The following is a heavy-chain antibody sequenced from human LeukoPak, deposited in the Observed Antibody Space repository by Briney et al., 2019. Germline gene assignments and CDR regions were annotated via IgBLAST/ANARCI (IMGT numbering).Heavy chain of an antibody. J-gene: IGHJ6*04. CDR2: ISYDGSNK. Sequence: GGSLRLSCAASGFTFSSYAMHWVRQAPGKGLEWVAVISYDGSNKYYADSVKGRFTISRDNAKNSLYLQMNSLRAEDTAVYYFARDLVLTGMDVWGKGTTVTVSS. CDR1: GFTFSSYA. D-gene: IGHD3-16*02. CDR3: ARDLVLTGMDV. V-gene: IGHV3-30-3*01.